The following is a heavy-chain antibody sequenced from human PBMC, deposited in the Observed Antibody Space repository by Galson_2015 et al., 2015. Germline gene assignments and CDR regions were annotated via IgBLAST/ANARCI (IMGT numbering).Heavy chain of an antibody. D-gene: IGHD6-19*01. CDR1: GGIFSSYF. CDR2: IIPMSGTA. V-gene: IGHV1-69*13. CDR3: ANSRMAVAGTFAFEI. J-gene: IGHJ3*02. Sequence: SVKVSCKASGGIFSSYFITWVRQAPGLGLEWMGGIIPMSGTANNAQRFQGRVTITADEYTSTTYMELSSLRSEDTAVYYCANSRMAVAGTFAFEIWGQGTMVTVSS.